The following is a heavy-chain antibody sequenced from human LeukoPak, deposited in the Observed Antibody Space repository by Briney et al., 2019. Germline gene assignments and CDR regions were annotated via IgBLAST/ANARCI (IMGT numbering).Heavy chain of an antibody. V-gene: IGHV3-15*07. CDR3: TSIALGGICDH. D-gene: IGHD3-16*01. J-gene: IGHJ4*02. CDR2: VKSKSDGGTV. CDR1: GFHFTYNW. Sequence: GSLRLSCAASGFHFTYNWMDWVRQVPGKGLEWVGRVKSKSDGGTVDYAAPVKGRFTISRDDSRSTLSLQMNSLKTADTAVYFCTSIALGGICDHWGQGALVTVSS.